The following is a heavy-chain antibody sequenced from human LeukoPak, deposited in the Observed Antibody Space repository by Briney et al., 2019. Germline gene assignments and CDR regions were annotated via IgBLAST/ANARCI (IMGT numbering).Heavy chain of an antibody. CDR2: ISYDGSNK. J-gene: IGHJ5*02. CDR1: GFTFSSYA. D-gene: IGHD2-2*01. Sequence: PGGSLRLSCAASGFTFSSYAMHWVRQAPGKGLEWVAVISYDGSNKYYAGSVKGRFTISRDNSKNTLYLQMNSLRAEDTAVYYCARAVLLVVPAANFGWFDPWGQGTLVTVSS. CDR3: ARAVLLVVPAANFGWFDP. V-gene: IGHV3-30-3*01.